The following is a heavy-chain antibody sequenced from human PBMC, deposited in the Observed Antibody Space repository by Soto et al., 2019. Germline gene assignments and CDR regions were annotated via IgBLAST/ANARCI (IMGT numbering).Heavy chain of an antibody. J-gene: IGHJ4*02. D-gene: IGHD4-17*01. CDR3: AREGPLEGVTTSYDY. V-gene: IGHV3-33*01. Sequence: QVQLVESGGGVVQPGRSLRLSCAASGFTFSSYGMHWVRQAPGKGLEWVAVIWYDGSNKYYADSVKGRFTISRDNSKNTLYLQMNSLRAEDTAVYYCAREGPLEGVTTSYDYWGQGTLVTVSS. CDR1: GFTFSSYG. CDR2: IWYDGSNK.